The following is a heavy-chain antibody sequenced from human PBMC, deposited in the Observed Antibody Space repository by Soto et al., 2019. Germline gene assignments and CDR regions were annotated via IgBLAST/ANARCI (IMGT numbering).Heavy chain of an antibody. Sequence: GGSLRLSCAASGFTFSSYAMSWVRQAPGKGLEWVSAISGSGGSTYYADSVKGRFTISRDNSKNTLYLQMNSLRAEDTAVYYCAKVMDISGYEDDYYYYGMDVWGQGTTVTVSS. D-gene: IGHD5-12*01. CDR3: AKVMDISGYEDDYYYYGMDV. CDR2: ISGSGGST. V-gene: IGHV3-23*01. CDR1: GFTFSSYA. J-gene: IGHJ6*02.